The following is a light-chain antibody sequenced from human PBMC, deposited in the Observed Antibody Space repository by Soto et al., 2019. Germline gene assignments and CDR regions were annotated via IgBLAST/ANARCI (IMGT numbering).Light chain of an antibody. Sequence: QSVLTQPASVSGSPGQSITISCTGSIRDVGGFNYVSWYQKHPGKAPKLIIYEVSNWASGISNRFSGSKSGNTASLTISGLQPEDEADYYCSSYTTTSTLVVFGGGTQLTVL. CDR1: IRDVGGFNY. J-gene: IGLJ2*01. CDR3: SSYTTTSTLVV. V-gene: IGLV2-14*01. CDR2: EVS.